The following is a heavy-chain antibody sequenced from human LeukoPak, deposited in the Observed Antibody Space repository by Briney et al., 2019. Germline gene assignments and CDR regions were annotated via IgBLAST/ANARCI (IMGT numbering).Heavy chain of an antibody. Sequence: GGSLRLSCAASGFTFSSYWMSWVRQAPGKGLEWVAFIRHDGSHHYHGDSVKGRFTISRDNSKNTLFLEMTGLRPEDTAVYYCAKVRLLGALDDAFDVWGQGTMVTV. V-gene: IGHV3-30*02. CDR3: AKVRLLGALDDAFDV. CDR1: GFTFSSYW. D-gene: IGHD3-16*01. J-gene: IGHJ3*01. CDR2: IRHDGSHH.